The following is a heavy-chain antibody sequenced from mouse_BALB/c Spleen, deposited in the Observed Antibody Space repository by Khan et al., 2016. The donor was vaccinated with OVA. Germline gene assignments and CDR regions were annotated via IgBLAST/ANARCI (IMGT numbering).Heavy chain of an antibody. Sequence: EVQLQESGPGLVKPSQSLSLTCTVTGYSITSDYAWNWIRQFPGNKLEWMGYISYSGNTKYNPSLKSRISITPDTSKNQFFLQLKSVTTEDTATYYCARIYGGDFDYWGQGTTLTVSS. CDR1: GYSITSDYA. V-gene: IGHV3-2*02. CDR2: ISYSGNT. CDR3: ARIYGGDFDY. D-gene: IGHD1-1*01. J-gene: IGHJ2*01.